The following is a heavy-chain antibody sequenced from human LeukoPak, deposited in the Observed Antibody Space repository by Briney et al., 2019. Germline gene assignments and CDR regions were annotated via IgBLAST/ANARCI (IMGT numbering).Heavy chain of an antibody. J-gene: IGHJ4*02. CDR2: VSSGGGST. CDR3: ARPSYYDYVWGSTY. Sequence: PGGSLRLSCAASGFTFNNYAMSWVRQAPGKGLEWVSAVSSGGGSTYYADSVKGRFTISRDNAKNSLYLQMNSLRAEDTAVYYCARPSYYDYVWGSTYWGQGTLVTVSS. V-gene: IGHV3-23*01. D-gene: IGHD3-16*01. CDR1: GFTFNNYA.